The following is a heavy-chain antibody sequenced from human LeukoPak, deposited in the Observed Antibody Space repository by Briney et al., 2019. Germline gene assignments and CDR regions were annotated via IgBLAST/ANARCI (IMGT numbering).Heavy chain of an antibody. CDR2: IYYSGSA. J-gene: IGHJ4*02. CDR3: ARTGVVATSYFFDY. Sequence: SETLSLTCTVSGGSISSYYWSWIRQPPGKGLEWIGFIYYSGSAYYNPSLRSRVTMSVDTSKNQFSLKLTSVTAADTAVYYCARTGVVATSYFFDYWGQGILVTVSS. D-gene: IGHD5-12*01. CDR1: GGSISSYY. V-gene: IGHV4-59*01.